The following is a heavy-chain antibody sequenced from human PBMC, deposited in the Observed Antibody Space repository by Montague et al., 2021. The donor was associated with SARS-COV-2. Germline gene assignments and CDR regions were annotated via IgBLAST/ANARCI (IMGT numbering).Heavy chain of an antibody. J-gene: IGHJ4*02. CDR2: TYYRSKWYN. V-gene: IGHV6-1*01. CDR1: GDSVSSNSAA. Sequence: GAISGDSVSSNSAAWNWIRQSPSRGLKWLGRTYYRSKWYNDYAVXVKSRITINPDTSKNQFSLQLNSVTPEDTAVYYCARGGNWLYYFDYWGQGTLVTVSS. CDR3: ARGGNWLYYFDY. D-gene: IGHD1-1*01.